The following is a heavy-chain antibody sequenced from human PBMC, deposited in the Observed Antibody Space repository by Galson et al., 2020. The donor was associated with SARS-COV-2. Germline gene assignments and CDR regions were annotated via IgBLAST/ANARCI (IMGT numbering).Heavy chain of an antibody. CDR2: IYSGGST. CDR3: AREGRSGNPIFYYYMDV. CDR1: GFTVSSNY. J-gene: IGHJ6*03. V-gene: IGHV3-53*01. Sequence: GESLKISCAASGFTVSSNYMSWVRQAPGKGLEWVSVIYSGGSTYYADSVKGRFTISRDNSKNTLYLQMNSLRAEDTAVYYCAREGRSGNPIFYYYMDVWGKGTTVTVSS. D-gene: IGHD3-10*01.